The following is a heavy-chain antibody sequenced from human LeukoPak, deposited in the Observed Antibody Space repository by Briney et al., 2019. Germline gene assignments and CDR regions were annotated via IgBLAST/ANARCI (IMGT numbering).Heavy chain of an antibody. Sequence: SETLSLTCTVSGGSISSYYWSWIRQPPGKGLEWIGYIYYSGSTNYNPSLKSRVPISVDTSKNQFSLKLSSVTAADTAVYYCARGGWTRFDYWGQGTLVTVSS. J-gene: IGHJ4*02. V-gene: IGHV4-59*01. CDR1: GGSISSYY. CDR3: ARGGWTRFDY. D-gene: IGHD6-19*01. CDR2: IYYSGST.